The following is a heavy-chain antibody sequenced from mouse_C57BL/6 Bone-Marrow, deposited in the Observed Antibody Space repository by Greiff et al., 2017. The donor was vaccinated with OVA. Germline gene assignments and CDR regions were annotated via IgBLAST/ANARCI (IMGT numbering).Heavy chain of an antibody. J-gene: IGHJ1*03. CDR1: GFTFSDYG. CDR3: ARHGYGSSYWYFDV. CDR2: ISNLAYSI. D-gene: IGHD1-1*01. V-gene: IGHV5-15*01. Sequence: EVMLVESGGGLVQPGGSLKLSCAASGFTFSDYGMAWVRQAPRKGPEWVAFISNLAYSIYYADTVTGRFTISRENAKNTLYLEMSSLRSEDTAMYYCARHGYGSSYWYFDVWGTGTTVTVSS.